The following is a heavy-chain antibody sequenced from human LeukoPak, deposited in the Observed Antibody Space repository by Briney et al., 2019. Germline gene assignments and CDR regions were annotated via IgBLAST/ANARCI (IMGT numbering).Heavy chain of an antibody. CDR2: IYPGDSDT. D-gene: IGHD2-2*02. Sequence: GESLQISCKGSGFRFTNYWIGWVRQLPGKGLEWMGIIYPGDSDTRYSPSFQSQVTISADKSISTAYLQWSSLKASDTAMYYCAIGGDSTTSCYRCFNYWGQGTLVTVSS. CDR3: AIGGDSTTSCYRCFNY. CDR1: GFRFTNYW. J-gene: IGHJ4*02. V-gene: IGHV5-51*01.